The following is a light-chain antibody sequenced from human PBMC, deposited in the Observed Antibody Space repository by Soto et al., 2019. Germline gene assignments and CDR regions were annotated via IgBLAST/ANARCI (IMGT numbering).Light chain of an antibody. J-gene: IGLJ1*01. CDR2: EVT. CDR1: SSYVGSFNF. CDR3: CSDAGSSTYV. Sequence: QSVLTQPASVSGSPGQSVTISCTRTSSYVGSFNFVSWYQQHPGKAPKVVIYEVTKRPSGVSNRFSGSKSGNTASLTIYGLQADDEADYYCCSDAGSSTYVFGTGTKVTVL. V-gene: IGLV2-23*02.